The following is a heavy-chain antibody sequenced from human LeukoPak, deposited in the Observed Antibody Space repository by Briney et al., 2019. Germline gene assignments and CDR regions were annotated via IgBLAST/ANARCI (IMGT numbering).Heavy chain of an antibody. D-gene: IGHD5-12*01. CDR1: GFIFSTYS. J-gene: IGHJ5*02. Sequence: GGSLRLSCAASGFIFSTYSMNWVRQAPGKGLEWVSYISSSSSTIYYADSVKGRFTISRDNAKNSLYLQMNSLRAEDTAVYYCARDYSGWSLDPWGQGTLVTVSS. CDR3: ARDYSGWSLDP. CDR2: ISSSSSTI. V-gene: IGHV3-48*01.